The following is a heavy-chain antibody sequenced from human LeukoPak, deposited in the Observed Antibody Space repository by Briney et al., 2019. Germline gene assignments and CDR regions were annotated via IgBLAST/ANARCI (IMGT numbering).Heavy chain of an antibody. Sequence: GGSLRLSCAASGFTLSDYYMSWIRQAPGMGLEGVSYISSSGSTIHYADSAKGRFTISRDNAKNSLYLQMNSLRAEDTAVYYCARNRKYRSGWNGGTLGYYFYMDVWGKGTTVTVSS. V-gene: IGHV3-11*01. D-gene: IGHD6-19*01. J-gene: IGHJ6*03. CDR1: GFTLSDYY. CDR2: ISSSGSTI. CDR3: ARNRKYRSGWNGGTLGYYFYMDV.